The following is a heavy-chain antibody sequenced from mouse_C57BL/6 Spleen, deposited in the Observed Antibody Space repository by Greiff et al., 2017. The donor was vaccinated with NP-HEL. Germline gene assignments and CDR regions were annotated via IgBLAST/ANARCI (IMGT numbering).Heavy chain of an antibody. Sequence: EVQLQQSGPELVKPGASVKISCKASGYTFTDYYMNWVKQSHGKSLEWIGDINPNNGGTSYNQKFKGKATLTVDKSSSTAYMELRSLTSEDSAVYYCARSSIGYDYGRFAYWGQGTLVTVSA. V-gene: IGHV1-26*01. CDR3: ARSSIGYDYGRFAY. J-gene: IGHJ3*01. CDR2: INPNNGGT. CDR1: GYTFTDYY. D-gene: IGHD2-4*01.